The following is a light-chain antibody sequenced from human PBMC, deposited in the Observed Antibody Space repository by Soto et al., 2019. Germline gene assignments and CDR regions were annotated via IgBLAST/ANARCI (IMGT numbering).Light chain of an antibody. CDR1: SSDVGGYNS. Sequence: QSALTQPRSVSGSPEQSVTISCTGTSSDVGGYNSVSWYQQHPDKAPKFMIYDVSKRPSGVPDRFSGSKSGNTASLTISGLQAEDEADYYCCSYAGSDTHYVFGTGTKVTVL. CDR3: CSYAGSDTHYV. V-gene: IGLV2-11*01. J-gene: IGLJ1*01. CDR2: DVS.